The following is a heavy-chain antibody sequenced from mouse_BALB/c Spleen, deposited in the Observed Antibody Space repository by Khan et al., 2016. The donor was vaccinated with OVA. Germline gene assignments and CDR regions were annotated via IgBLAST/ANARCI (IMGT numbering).Heavy chain of an antibody. Sequence: QVQLKESGPGLVAPSQSLSITCTVSGFSLTSYGVHWVRQPPGKGLEWLVVIWSDGSTNYNSVLKSRLSISKDNSKSQVFLKMNSLQTDDTAMYYCARWFDGYSSLYTMDYWGQGTSVTLSS. CDR3: ARWFDGYSSLYTMDY. CDR2: IWSDGST. J-gene: IGHJ4*01. V-gene: IGHV2-6*02. CDR1: GFSLTSYG. D-gene: IGHD2-3*01.